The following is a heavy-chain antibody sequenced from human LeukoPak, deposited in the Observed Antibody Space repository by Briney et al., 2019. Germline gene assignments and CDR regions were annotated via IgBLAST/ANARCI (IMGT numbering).Heavy chain of an antibody. CDR1: GGSISSYY. J-gene: IGHJ4*02. V-gene: IGHV4-59*01. Sequence: ETSETLSLTCTVSGGSISSYYWNWIRQPPGKGLEWIGYIYYSRSTNYNPSLKSRVTISVDTSKNQFSLKLSSVTAADTAVYYCASLGDYYFDYWGQGTLVTVPS. D-gene: IGHD3-16*01. CDR2: IYYSRST. CDR3: ASLGDYYFDY.